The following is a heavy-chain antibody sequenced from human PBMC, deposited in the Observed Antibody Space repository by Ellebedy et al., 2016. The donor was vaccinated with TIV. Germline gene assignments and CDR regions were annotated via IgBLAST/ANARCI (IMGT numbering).Heavy chain of an antibody. CDR2: IWSDGSNK. CDR3: ARDFGYSYGFYNFFHP. D-gene: IGHD5-18*01. J-gene: IGHJ5*02. V-gene: IGHV3-33*08. CDR1: GFTFGNYG. Sequence: PGGSLRLSCVASGFTFGNYGMHWVRQAPGKGLEWVALIWSDGSNKYYADSVRGRFTISRDNSKNTLYLQMNSLRAEDTAIYSCARDFGYSYGFYNFFHPWGQGSLVTVSS.